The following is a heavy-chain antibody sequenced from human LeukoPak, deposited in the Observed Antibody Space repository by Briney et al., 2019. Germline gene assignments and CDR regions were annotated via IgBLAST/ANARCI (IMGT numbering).Heavy chain of an antibody. D-gene: IGHD4-23*01. V-gene: IGHV3-30-3*01. J-gene: IGHJ4*02. CDR1: GFTFSSYA. CDR2: ISYDGSNK. Sequence: GRSLRLSCAASGFTFSSYAMHWVRQAPGKGLEWVAVISYDGSNKYYADSVKGRFTISRDNSKNTLYLQMNSLRAEDMAVYYCAREPYGGNSGFDYWGQGTLVTVSS. CDR3: AREPYGGNSGFDY.